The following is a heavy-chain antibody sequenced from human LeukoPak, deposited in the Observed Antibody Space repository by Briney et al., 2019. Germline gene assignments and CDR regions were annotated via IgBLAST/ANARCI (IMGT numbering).Heavy chain of an antibody. CDR2: INPNSGGT. CDR1: GYTFTGYY. J-gene: IGHJ3*02. D-gene: IGHD2-8*01. CDR3: ARDIMGDAFDI. Sequence: ASVKVSCKASGYTFTGYYMHWVRQAPGQGLEWMGWINPNSGGTNYAQKFQGRVTMTRDTSTSTVYMELSSLRSEDTAVYYCARDIMGDAFDIWGQGTMVTVSS. V-gene: IGHV1-2*02.